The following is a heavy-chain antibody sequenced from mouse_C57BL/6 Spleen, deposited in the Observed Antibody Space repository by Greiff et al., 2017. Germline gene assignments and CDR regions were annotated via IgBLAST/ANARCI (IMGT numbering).Heavy chain of an antibody. J-gene: IGHJ4*01. CDR3: ARDYYPHYFAMDY. D-gene: IGHD1-1*01. CDR2: IYPSDSET. V-gene: IGHV1-61*01. CDR1: GYTFTSYW. Sequence: VQLQQPGAELVRPGSSVKLSCKASGYTFTSYWMDWVKQRPGQGLEWIGNIYPSDSETHYNQKFKDKATLTVDKSSSTAYMQLSSLTSEDSAVYYCARDYYPHYFAMDYWGQGTSVTVSS.